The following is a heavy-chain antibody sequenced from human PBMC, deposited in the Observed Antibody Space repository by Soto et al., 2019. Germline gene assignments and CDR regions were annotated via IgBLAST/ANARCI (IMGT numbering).Heavy chain of an antibody. Sequence: NPSETLSLTCTGSGGSISTYWWSWIRQPPRKGLEWIGYIYYSGSTNYNPSLKSRVTISVDTSKNQFSLKLASVTAADTAVYYCARSRGSTRSFDYWGQGTLVTVSS. CDR2: IYYSGST. D-gene: IGHD2-15*01. J-gene: IGHJ4*02. CDR3: ARSRGSTRSFDY. V-gene: IGHV4-59*01. CDR1: GGSISTYW.